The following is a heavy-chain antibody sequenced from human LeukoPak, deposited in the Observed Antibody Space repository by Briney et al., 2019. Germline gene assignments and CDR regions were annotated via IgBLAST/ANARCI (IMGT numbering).Heavy chain of an antibody. V-gene: IGHV3-11*01. CDR3: ARGGEWELLHWFDP. CDR1: GFTFSDYY. CDR2: ISSSGSTR. Sequence: PGGPLRLSCAASGFTFSDYYMSWIRQAPGKGLEWVSDISSSGSTRYYADSVKGRFTISRDNAKNSLYLQMNSLRAEDTAVYYCARGGEWELLHWFDPWGQGTLVTVSS. J-gene: IGHJ5*02. D-gene: IGHD1-26*01.